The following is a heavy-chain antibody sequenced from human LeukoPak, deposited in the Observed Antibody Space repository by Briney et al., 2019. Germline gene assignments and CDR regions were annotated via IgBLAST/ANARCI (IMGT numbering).Heavy chain of an antibody. CDR3: ARGGSQPITMHVFDY. D-gene: IGHD3-10*01. Sequence: GGSLRLSCAASGLTFSSYAMSWVRQAPGKGLEWVSIMSASGSTTYYADSVKGRFTISRDNSKNTVYLQMNSLRADDTAVYYCARGGSQPITMHVFDYWGQATLVSVSS. CDR2: MSASGSTT. J-gene: IGHJ4*02. V-gene: IGHV3-23*01. CDR1: GLTFSSYA.